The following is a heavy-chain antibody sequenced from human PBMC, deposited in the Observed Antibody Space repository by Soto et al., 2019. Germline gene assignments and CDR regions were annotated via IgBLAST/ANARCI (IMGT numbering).Heavy chain of an antibody. CDR3: ARAHYYGSGSYLN. J-gene: IGHJ4*02. Sequence: GGSLRLSCAASGFTVSSNYMSWVRQAPGKGLEWVSVIYSGGSTYYADSVKGRFTISRDNSKNTLYLQMNSLRAEDTAVYYCARAHYYGSGSYLNWGQGTLVTVSS. CDR1: GFTVSSNY. D-gene: IGHD3-10*01. CDR2: IYSGGST. V-gene: IGHV3-66*01.